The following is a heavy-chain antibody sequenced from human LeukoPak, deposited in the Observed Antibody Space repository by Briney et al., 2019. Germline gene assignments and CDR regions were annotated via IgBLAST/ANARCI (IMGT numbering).Heavy chain of an antibody. D-gene: IGHD6-19*01. V-gene: IGHV3-21*04. Sequence: GGSLRLSCAASGFTFSSYAMSWVRQAPGKGLEWVSSISSSSTYIYYADSVKGRFTISRDNSKNTLYLQMNSLRAEDTAVYYCAREVASSGWWGYFDYWGQGTLVTVSS. CDR2: ISSSSTYI. CDR1: GFTFSSYA. CDR3: AREVASSGWWGYFDY. J-gene: IGHJ4*02.